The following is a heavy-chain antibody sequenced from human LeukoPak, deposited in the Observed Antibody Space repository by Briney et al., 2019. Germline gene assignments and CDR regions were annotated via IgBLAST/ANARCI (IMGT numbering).Heavy chain of an antibody. J-gene: IGHJ4*02. CDR2: ISYDGNHK. CDR1: GFTFSPYW. CDR3: AKGYDYRSGAGSLDY. Sequence: GGSLRLSCEASGFTFSPYWMHWVRQAPGKGLEWVAVISYDGNHKYYADSVKGRFTISRDNSKNTLYLQMNGLRADDTAVYYCAKGYDYRSGAGSLDYWGQGTLVTVSS. V-gene: IGHV3-30*18. D-gene: IGHD3-10*01.